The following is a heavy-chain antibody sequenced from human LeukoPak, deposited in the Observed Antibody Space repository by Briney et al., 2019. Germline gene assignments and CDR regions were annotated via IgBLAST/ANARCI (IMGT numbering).Heavy chain of an antibody. CDR3: VKDAIQLWLREYYFDY. V-gene: IGHV3-43*02. D-gene: IGHD5-18*01. Sequence: GGSLRLSCAASGFTFDDYAMHWVRHAPGKGLEWVSLISGDGGSTYYADSVKGRFTISRDNSKNSLYLQMNSLRTEDTALYYCVKDAIQLWLREYYFDYWGQGTLVTVSS. CDR1: GFTFDDYA. CDR2: ISGDGGST. J-gene: IGHJ4*02.